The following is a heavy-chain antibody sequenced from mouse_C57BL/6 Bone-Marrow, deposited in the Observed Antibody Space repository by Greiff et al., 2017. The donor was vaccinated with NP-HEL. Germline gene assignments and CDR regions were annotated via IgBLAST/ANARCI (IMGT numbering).Heavy chain of an antibody. CDR3: ARWGYGSRCAMDY. V-gene: IGHV1-81*01. CDR2: IYPRSGNT. CDR1: GYTFTSYG. J-gene: IGHJ4*01. Sequence: QVQLQQSGAELARPGASVKLSCKASGYTFTSYGISWVKQRTGQGLEWIGEIYPRSGNTYYNEKFKGKATLTADKSSSTAYMELRSVTSEDSAVYFCARWGYGSRCAMDYWGQGTAVTVSS. D-gene: IGHD1-1*01.